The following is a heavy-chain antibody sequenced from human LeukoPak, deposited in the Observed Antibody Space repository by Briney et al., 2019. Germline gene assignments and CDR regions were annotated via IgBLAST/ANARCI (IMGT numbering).Heavy chain of an antibody. CDR1: GFTFSTYS. CDR2: ISSSGSTI. Sequence: GGSLRLSCAASGFTFSTYSMHWVRQAPGKGLEWVSYISSSGSTIYYADSVKGRFTISRDNAENSLRLQMNSLRDEDTALYYCARGRTGDFFDSWGQGTLVTVSS. J-gene: IGHJ4*02. D-gene: IGHD7-27*01. CDR3: ARGRTGDFFDS. V-gene: IGHV3-48*02.